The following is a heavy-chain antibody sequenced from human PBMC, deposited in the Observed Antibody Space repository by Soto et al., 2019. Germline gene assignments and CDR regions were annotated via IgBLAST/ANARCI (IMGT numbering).Heavy chain of an antibody. J-gene: IGHJ6*02. CDR3: ARDGALRFLEWLLPLRYGMDV. CDR2: INPSGGST. V-gene: IGHV1-46*01. CDR1: GYTFTSYY. Sequence: ASVKVSCKASGYTFTSYYMHWVRQAPGQGLEWMGIINPSGGSTSYAQKFQGRVTMTRDTSTSTVYMELSSLRSEDTAVYYCARDGALRFLEWLLPLRYGMDVWGQGTTVTV. D-gene: IGHD3-3*01.